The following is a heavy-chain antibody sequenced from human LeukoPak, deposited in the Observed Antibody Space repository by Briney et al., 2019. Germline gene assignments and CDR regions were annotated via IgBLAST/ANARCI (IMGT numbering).Heavy chain of an antibody. D-gene: IGHD1-1*01. CDR2: MRGGGET. Sequence: HPGGSLRLSCAASGFSFSNYAMSWVRQAPARGPDWVSSMRGGGETFYADSVKGRFTLSRDDSRNTVYLQLNNLRVEDTAIYYCAKANRVSNADAVWWGQGTQVTVSS. CDR1: GFSFSNYA. CDR3: AKANRVSNADAVW. J-gene: IGHJ4*02. V-gene: IGHV3-23*01.